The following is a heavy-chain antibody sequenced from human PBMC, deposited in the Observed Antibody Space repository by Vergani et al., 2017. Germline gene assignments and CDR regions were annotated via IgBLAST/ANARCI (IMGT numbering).Heavy chain of an antibody. Sequence: QVHLNEAGPGLVKPSQTLSLTCTVSGASITSGSFYWSWIRQPAGKGLEWIGRIHASGTKNYNPSLRSRVTLSVDTSKNQLSLKMISMTAADTAVYYCVSESWRSDLRGVYWFDTWGQGTLVSVSS. CDR2: IHASGTK. CDR1: GASITSGSFY. CDR3: VSESWRSDLRGVYWFDT. D-gene: IGHD3-10*01. J-gene: IGHJ5*02. V-gene: IGHV4-61*02.